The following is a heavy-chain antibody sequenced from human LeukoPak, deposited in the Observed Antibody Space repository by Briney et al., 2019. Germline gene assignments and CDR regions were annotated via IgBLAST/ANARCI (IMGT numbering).Heavy chain of an antibody. CDR3: ARTLAAATDFHYYYYMDV. J-gene: IGHJ6*03. Sequence: SETLSLTCTVSGGSISSYYWSWIRQPPGKGLEWIGYIYYSGSTNYNPSLKSRVTMSVDTSKNQFSLKLSSVTAADTAVYYCARTLAAATDFHYYYYMDVWGKGTTVTVSS. D-gene: IGHD6-25*01. CDR1: GGSISSYY. CDR2: IYYSGST. V-gene: IGHV4-59*01.